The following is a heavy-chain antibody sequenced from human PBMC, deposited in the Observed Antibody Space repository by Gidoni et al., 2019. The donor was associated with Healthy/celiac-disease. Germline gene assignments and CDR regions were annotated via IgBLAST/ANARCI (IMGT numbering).Heavy chain of an antibody. CDR2: IGTAGDT. D-gene: IGHD3-3*01. Sequence: EVQLVESGGGLVQPGGSLRLSCAASGFTFSSYDMHWVRQATGKGLEWVSAIGTAGDTYYPGSVKGRFTISRENAKNSLYLQMNSLRAGDTAVYYCARVYYDFWSGYYYGMDVWGQGTTVTVSS. J-gene: IGHJ6*02. V-gene: IGHV3-13*01. CDR3: ARVYYDFWSGYYYGMDV. CDR1: GFTFSSYD.